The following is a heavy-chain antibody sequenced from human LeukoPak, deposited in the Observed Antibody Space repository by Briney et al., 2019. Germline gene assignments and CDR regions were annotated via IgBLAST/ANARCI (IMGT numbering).Heavy chain of an antibody. CDR2: INPSGGST. J-gene: IGHJ6*02. V-gene: IGHV1-46*01. Sequence: VASVKVSCKASGYTFTSYYMHWVRQAPGQGLEWMGIINPSGGSTSYAQKFQGRVTMTRDTSTSTAYMELSSLRSEDTAVYYCARDREEGSYYYYGMDVWGQGTSVTVSS. CDR3: ARDREEGSYYYYGMDV. D-gene: IGHD3-10*01. CDR1: GYTFTSYY.